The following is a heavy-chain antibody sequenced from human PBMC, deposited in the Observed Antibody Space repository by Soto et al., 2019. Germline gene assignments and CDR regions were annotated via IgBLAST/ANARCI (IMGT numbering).Heavy chain of an antibody. CDR3: PRDDEGGSDCDLGY. Sequence: QVQLVESGGGVVQPGRSLRLSCAVSGFTFSSHAMHWVRQAPGKGLEWVALISSDGSNKYYADSGKGGFTTSRDNSKNTMYLQMNSLRVEDTAVYYCPRDDEGGSDCDLGYWGQGAMVSVSS. V-gene: IGHV3-30-3*01. D-gene: IGHD1-26*01. CDR1: GFTFSSHA. CDR2: ISSDGSNK. J-gene: IGHJ4*02.